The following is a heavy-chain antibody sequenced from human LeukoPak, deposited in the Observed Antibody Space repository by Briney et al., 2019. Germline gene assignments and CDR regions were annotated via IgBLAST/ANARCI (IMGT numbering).Heavy chain of an antibody. Sequence: SETLSLTCTVSGGSISSHYWSWIRQPPGKGLEWIGYIYYSGSTNYNPSLKSRVTISVDTSKHQFSLKLSSVTAADTAVYYCARGGYCSSTSRYRGRGFDPWGQGTLVTVSS. J-gene: IGHJ5*02. V-gene: IGHV4-59*11. D-gene: IGHD2-2*03. CDR3: ARGGYCSSTSRYRGRGFDP. CDR1: GGSISSHY. CDR2: IYYSGST.